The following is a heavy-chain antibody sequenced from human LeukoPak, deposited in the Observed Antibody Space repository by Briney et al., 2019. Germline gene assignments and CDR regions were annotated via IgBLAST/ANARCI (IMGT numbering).Heavy chain of an antibody. CDR1: GYTFTGYY. CDR3: ARPYSGYDWEAWFDP. CDR2: IKPNSGGT. V-gene: IGHV1-2*02. J-gene: IGHJ5*02. D-gene: IGHD5-12*01. Sequence: ASVKVSCKASGYTFTGYYMHWVRQAPGQGLEWMGWIKPNSGGTNYAQKFQGRVTMTRDTSISTAYMELSRLRSDDTAVYYCARPYSGYDWEAWFDPWGQGTLVTVSS.